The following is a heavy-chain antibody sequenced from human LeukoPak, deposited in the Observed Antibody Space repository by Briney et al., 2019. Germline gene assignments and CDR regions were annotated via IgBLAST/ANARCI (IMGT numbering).Heavy chain of an antibody. J-gene: IGHJ4*02. D-gene: IGHD3-3*01. Sequence: SVKVSCKATGCTFSSYAISWVRQAPGQGLEWMGGIIPIFGTANYAHKCRGRVTITAVESTSTAYMELSSLRSEDTAVYYCARVGDFWSGYYRPFDYWGQGTLVAGFS. CDR1: GCTFSSYA. CDR3: ARVGDFWSGYYRPFDY. V-gene: IGHV1-69*01. CDR2: IIPIFGTA.